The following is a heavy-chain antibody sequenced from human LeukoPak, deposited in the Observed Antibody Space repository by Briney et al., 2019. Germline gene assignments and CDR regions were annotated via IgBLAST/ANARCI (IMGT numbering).Heavy chain of an antibody. CDR2: IIPIFGTA. J-gene: IGHJ4*02. V-gene: IGHV1-69*05. CDR3: ARDSTGYSYGPYYFDY. D-gene: IGHD5-18*01. CDR1: GGTFSSYA. Sequence: SVKVSCKASGGTFSSYAISWVRQAPGQGLEWMGRIIPIFGTANYAQKFQGRVTITTDESTSTAYMELSSLRSEDTAVYYCARDSTGYSYGPYYFDYWGQGTLVTVSS.